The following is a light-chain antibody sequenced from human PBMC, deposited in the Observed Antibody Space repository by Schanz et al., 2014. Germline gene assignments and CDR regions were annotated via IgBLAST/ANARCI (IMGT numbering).Light chain of an antibody. Sequence: EIVLTQSPGTLSLSPGERATLSCRASQSVGSSFLAWHQQKPGLAPRLLIYEASSRATGIPDRFSGRGSGTDFTLTINKLEPEDFAVYYCQQYGASHGVTFGQGTKLEI. CDR2: EAS. CDR3: QQYGASHGVT. CDR1: QSVGSSF. V-gene: IGKV3D-20*01. J-gene: IGKJ2*01.